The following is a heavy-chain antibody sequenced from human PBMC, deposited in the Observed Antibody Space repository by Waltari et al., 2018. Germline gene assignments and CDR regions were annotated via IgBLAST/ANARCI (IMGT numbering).Heavy chain of an antibody. CDR1: GFRFSDHF. CDR3: AREASGWTPHFDN. J-gene: IGHJ4*02. V-gene: IGHV3-11*01. CDR2: ISGNGAST. D-gene: IGHD6-19*01. Sequence: QVQLVESGGGLVKPGGSMRLSCTISGFRFSDHFMTWIRQAPGKGLEWVAYISGNGASTVDADSVKGRFSISRVNAKNSLYLQMNSLRADDTAVYFCAREASGWTPHFDNWGQGTLVTVSS.